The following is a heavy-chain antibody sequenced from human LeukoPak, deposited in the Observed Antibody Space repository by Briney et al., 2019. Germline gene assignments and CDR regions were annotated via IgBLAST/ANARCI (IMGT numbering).Heavy chain of an antibody. CDR2: IRSKTKSGET. D-gene: IGHD5-12*01. Sequence: GGSLKLSCYVSGFTFSDSVIHWVRHAAGKGLEWVGRIRSKTKSGETAYAASVKGRFTISRDNAKNTLYLQMNSLRAEDTAVYYCAQPTIPAWGQGTMVTVSS. J-gene: IGHJ3*01. CDR1: GFTFSDSV. V-gene: IGHV3-73*01. CDR3: AQPTIPA.